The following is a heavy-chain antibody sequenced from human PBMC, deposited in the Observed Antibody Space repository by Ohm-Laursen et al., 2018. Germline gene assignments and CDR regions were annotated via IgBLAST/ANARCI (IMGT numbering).Heavy chain of an antibody. V-gene: IGHV4-34*01. D-gene: IGHD3-22*01. Sequence: SETLSLTWAVYGGSFSGYYWSWIRQPPGKGLEWIGEINHSGSTNYNPSLKGRVTISVDTSKNQFSLKLSSVTAADTALYYCARIESDSGGYWYFGMDVWGQGTTVTVSS. CDR3: ARIESDSGGYWYFGMDV. CDR2: INHSGST. J-gene: IGHJ6*02. CDR1: GGSFSGYY.